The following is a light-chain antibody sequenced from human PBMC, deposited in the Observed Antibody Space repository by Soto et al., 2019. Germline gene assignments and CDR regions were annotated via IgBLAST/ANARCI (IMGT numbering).Light chain of an antibody. J-gene: IGKJ4*01. CDR1: QSVSSY. CDR2: DAS. Sequence: EIVLTQSPATLSLSPGERATLSCRASQSVSSYLAWYQQKPGQAPRLLIYDASNRATGIPARFSGSGSGTXXXXXXXXXXXXDFAXXYXQQRSNWPLTFGGGTKVEIK. V-gene: IGKV3-11*01. CDR3: QQRSNWPLT.